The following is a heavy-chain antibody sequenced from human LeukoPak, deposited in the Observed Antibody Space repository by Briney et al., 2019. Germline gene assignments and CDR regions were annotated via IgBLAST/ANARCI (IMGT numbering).Heavy chain of an antibody. Sequence: PGGSLRLSCAASGFTFSSYSMNLVRQAPGKGLEWVSSIHTSNNYIYYANSLKGRFTISRDNTKNSLYLHMNSLRAEDTAVYYCARDPPSRGTRYFDYWGQGILVTVSS. J-gene: IGHJ4*02. CDR3: ARDPPSRGTRYFDY. D-gene: IGHD3-16*01. CDR1: GFTFSSYS. V-gene: IGHV3-21*01. CDR2: IHTSNNYI.